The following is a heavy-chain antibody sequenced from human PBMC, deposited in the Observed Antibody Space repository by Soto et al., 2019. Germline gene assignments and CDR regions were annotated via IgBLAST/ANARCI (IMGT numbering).Heavy chain of an antibody. CDR3: ARDRYCSSTSCPKTYYYYMDV. Sequence: PGGSLRLSCAASGFTVSSNYMSWVRQAPGKGLEWVSVIYSGGSTYHADSVKGRFTISRDNSKNTLYLQMNSLRAEDTAVYYCARDRYCSSTSCPKTYYYYMDVWGKGTTVTVSS. CDR2: IYSGGST. J-gene: IGHJ6*03. CDR1: GFTVSSNY. V-gene: IGHV3-66*01. D-gene: IGHD2-2*01.